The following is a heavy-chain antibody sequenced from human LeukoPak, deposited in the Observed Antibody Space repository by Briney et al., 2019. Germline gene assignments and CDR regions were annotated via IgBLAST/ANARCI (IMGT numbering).Heavy chain of an antibody. CDR3: ARRAYCSSTSCAFDY. J-gene: IGHJ4*02. CDR2: ISSSSSYI. Sequence: PGGSLRLSCAASGFTFSSYSMNWVRQAPGKGLEWVSSISSSSSYIYYADSVKGRFTISRDNAKNSLYLQMNNLRAEDTAVYYCARRAYCSSTSCAFDYWGQGTLVTVSS. D-gene: IGHD2-2*01. V-gene: IGHV3-21*01. CDR1: GFTFSSYS.